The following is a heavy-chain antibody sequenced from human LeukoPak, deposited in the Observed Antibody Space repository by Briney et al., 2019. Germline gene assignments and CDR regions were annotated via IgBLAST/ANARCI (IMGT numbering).Heavy chain of an antibody. CDR2: ISSSGTTI. V-gene: IGHV3-48*04. CDR3: VRWFDP. D-gene: IGHD4-17*01. CDR1: RFTFSSYA. J-gene: IGHJ5*02. Sequence: GGSLRLSCAASRFTFSSYAMSWVPQAPGKGLEWVSYISSSGTTISYADSVKGRFTIYRDNPKNSLYLQTKSLRPEDTAVYYCVRWFDPWGQGTLVTVSS.